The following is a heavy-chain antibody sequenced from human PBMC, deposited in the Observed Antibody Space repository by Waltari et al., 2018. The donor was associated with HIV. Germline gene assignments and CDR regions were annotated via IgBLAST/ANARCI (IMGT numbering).Heavy chain of an antibody. CDR2: IKQDGSEK. D-gene: IGHD3-10*01. J-gene: IGHJ4*02. V-gene: IGHV3-7*04. Sequence: EVQLVESGGGLVQLGGSLRHSCAASGFPFSSYWLGWVRQAPGKGLEWVANIKQDGSEKYYVDSVNGRFTISRDNAENSLYLQMNSLRAEDTAVYYCARGGFYGSGSKVNWGQGTLVTVSS. CDR3: ARGGFYGSGSKVN. CDR1: GFPFSSYW.